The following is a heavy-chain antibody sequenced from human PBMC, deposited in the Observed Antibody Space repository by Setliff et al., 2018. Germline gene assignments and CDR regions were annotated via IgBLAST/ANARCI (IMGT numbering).Heavy chain of an antibody. CDR1: GFIVSDKH. D-gene: IGHD3-22*01. J-gene: IGHJ3*02. CDR2: IYNSDSA. V-gene: IGHV3-53*01. CDR3: ARRGYSHDSSDGRNAFDI. Sequence: GGSLRLSCVVSGFIVSDKHMTWLRQAPGKGPEWVSVIYNSDSAYYADSVKGRFTISRDDSKNTVYLQMNNVTVDDTAVYFCARRGYSHDSSDGRNAFDIWGQGTMVTVSS.